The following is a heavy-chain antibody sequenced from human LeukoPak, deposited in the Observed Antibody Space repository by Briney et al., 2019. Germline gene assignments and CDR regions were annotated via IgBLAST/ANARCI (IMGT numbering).Heavy chain of an antibody. D-gene: IGHD3-10*01. CDR1: GFTFSSYA. J-gene: IGHJ4*02. CDR2: ISGSGGST. V-gene: IGHV3-23*01. Sequence: GGSLRLSCAASGFTFSSYAMSWVRQAPGKGLEWVSAISGSGGSTYYADSVKGRFTISRDNSKNTLYLQMNSLRAEDTAVYYCAKGDRYYYGSGSYSDYWGQGTLVTVSS. CDR3: AKGDRYYYGSGSYSDY.